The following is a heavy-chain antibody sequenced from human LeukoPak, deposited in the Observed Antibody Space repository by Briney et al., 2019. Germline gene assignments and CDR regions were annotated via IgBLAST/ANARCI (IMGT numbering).Heavy chain of an antibody. D-gene: IGHD2-15*01. V-gene: IGHV3-21*01. CDR1: GFTFSSYS. CDR2: ISSSSSYI. CDR3: ARVDCSGGSCYNDY. J-gene: IGHJ4*02. Sequence: PGGSLRLSCAASGFTFSSYSMNWVRQAPGKGLEWVSSISSSSSYIYYADSVKGRFTISRDNAKSSLYLQMNSLRAEDTAVYYCARVDCSGGSCYNDYWGQGTLVTVSS.